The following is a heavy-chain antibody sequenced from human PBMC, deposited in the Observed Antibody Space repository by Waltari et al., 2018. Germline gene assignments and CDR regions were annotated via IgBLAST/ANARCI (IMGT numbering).Heavy chain of an antibody. CDR2: VYKRETV. Sequence: QVQLQEPGPGLVKPSETLSLTCTVSGGSISHYYWTWIRQSPGKGLEWIGYVYKRETVNYHPSLKGRVTISVDMSKNHLSLKLTSLTAADKAVYYCARVDTSMAGYFDLWGRGTLVTVSS. V-gene: IGHV4-59*01. CDR3: ARVDTSMAGYFDL. CDR1: GGSISHYY. J-gene: IGHJ2*01. D-gene: IGHD5-18*01.